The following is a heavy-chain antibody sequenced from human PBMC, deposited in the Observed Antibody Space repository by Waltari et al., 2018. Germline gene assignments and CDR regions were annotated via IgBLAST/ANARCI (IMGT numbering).Heavy chain of an antibody. V-gene: IGHV3-23*01. CDR2: ISGSGGST. D-gene: IGHD3-16*02. CDR3: AKAPYDYVWGSYRFSLGYFDY. Sequence: EVQLLESGGGLVQPGGSLRLSCAASGFPFSSYAMSWVRQAPGKGLEGVSAISGSGGSTYYAESVKGRLTISRDKSKNTLYLQMNSLRAEDTAVYYCAKAPYDYVWGSYRFSLGYFDYWGQGTLVTVSS. J-gene: IGHJ4*02. CDR1: GFPFSSYA.